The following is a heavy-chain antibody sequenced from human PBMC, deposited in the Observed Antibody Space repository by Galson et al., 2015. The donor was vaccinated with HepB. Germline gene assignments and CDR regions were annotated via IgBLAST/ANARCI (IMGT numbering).Heavy chain of an antibody. CDR3: ARGVGNV. Sequence: SLRLSCAVSGFIFSSYAMHWVRQAPGKGLEWVAVIAHDGTNKNYVDSVKGRFTISRDSSKNTLYLQMNSLRVEDTAVYYCARGVGNVWGQGTTVTVSS. J-gene: IGHJ6*02. CDR2: IAHDGTNK. V-gene: IGHV3-30-3*01. D-gene: IGHD3-10*01. CDR1: GFIFSSYA.